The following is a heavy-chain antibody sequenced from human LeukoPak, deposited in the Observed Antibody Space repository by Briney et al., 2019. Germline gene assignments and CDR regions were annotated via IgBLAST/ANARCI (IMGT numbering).Heavy chain of an antibody. D-gene: IGHD6-13*01. CDR1: GGSISSSNW. J-gene: IGHJ5*02. CDR3: GGAATGTVGWFDP. V-gene: IGHV4-4*02. Sequence: SGTLSLTCAVSGGSISSSNWWNWVRQPPGKGLEWIGEVYHSGSSNYNPSLKSRVTISVDTSKNQFSLMLTSVTASDTAVYFCGGAATGTVGWFDPWGQGTLVTVSS. CDR2: VYHSGSS.